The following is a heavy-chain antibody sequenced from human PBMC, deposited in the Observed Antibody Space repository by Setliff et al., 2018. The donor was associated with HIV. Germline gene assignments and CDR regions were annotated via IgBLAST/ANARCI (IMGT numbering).Heavy chain of an antibody. V-gene: IGHV1-2*02. CDR3: ARDPGYKSSWYGAFDI. D-gene: IGHD6-13*01. CDR2: INPNSGGT. CDR1: GYTFSDYY. J-gene: IGHJ3*02. Sequence: ASVKVSCKAPGYTFSDYYMHWVRQAPGQGLEWMGWINPNSGGTNYAQKFQGRVTMTRDTSISTAFMDLSRLRSDDTAVYYCARDPGYKSSWYGAFDIWGQGTMVTVSS.